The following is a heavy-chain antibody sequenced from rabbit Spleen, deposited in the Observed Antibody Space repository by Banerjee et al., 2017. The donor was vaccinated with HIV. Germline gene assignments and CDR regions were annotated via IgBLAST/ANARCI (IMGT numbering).Heavy chain of an antibody. CDR3: ARDLASVVGWNFNL. J-gene: IGHJ4*01. CDR2: INAVTGKP. D-gene: IGHD3-1*01. CDR1: GFSFSNKDV. Sequence: QEQVLESGGGLVKPEGSLTLTCKASGFSFSNKDVMCWVRQAPGKGLEWIACINAVTGKPVYASWAKGRFTISRTSSTTVTLQMTSLTAADTATYFCARDLASVVGWNFNLWGQGTLVTVS. V-gene: IGHV1S45*01.